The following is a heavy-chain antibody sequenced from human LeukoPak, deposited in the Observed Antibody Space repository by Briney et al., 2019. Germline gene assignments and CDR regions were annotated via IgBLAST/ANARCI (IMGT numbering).Heavy chain of an antibody. D-gene: IGHD6-6*01. CDR1: GFTFSSYA. V-gene: IGHV3-23*01. Sequence: GSLRLSCAASGFTFSSYAMSWVRQAPGKGLEWVSAISGSGGSTYYADSVKGRFTISRDNSKNTLYLQMNSLRAEDTAVYYCGKTQGPSIAARHQTRTDYWGQGTLVTVSS. J-gene: IGHJ4*02. CDR2: ISGSGGST. CDR3: GKTQGPSIAARHQTRTDY.